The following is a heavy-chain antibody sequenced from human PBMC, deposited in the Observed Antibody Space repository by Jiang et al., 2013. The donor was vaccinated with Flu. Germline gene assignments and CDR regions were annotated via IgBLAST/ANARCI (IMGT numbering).Heavy chain of an antibody. CDR2: IWHDGSNK. CDR3: ARGAIAVAAFHWFFDL. CDR1: GFTFRHYG. D-gene: IGHD6-19*01. Sequence: GRSLRLSCAASGFTFRHYGMYWVRQAPGKGLEWVALIWHDGSNKYYGDSVKGRFTISRDNSENTLYLQMNSLRAEDTAVYYCARGAIAVAAFHWFFDLWGRGTLVSVSS. V-gene: IGHV3-33*01. J-gene: IGHJ2*01.